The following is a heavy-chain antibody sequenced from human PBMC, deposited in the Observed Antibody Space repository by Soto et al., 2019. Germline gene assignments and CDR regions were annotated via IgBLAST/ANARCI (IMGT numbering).Heavy chain of an antibody. CDR2: INVGDGYT. CDR3: ARWDYSSGWAGGFNP. V-gene: IGHV1-3*01. D-gene: IGHD6-19*01. Sequence: ASVKVSCKASGYSFTSYAIHWVRQAPGQRLEWMAWINVGDGYTRYSQNFQDRVTFTRDTSATTAYMEVTSLTSEDTAVYYCARWDYSSGWAGGFNPWGQGTLVTVSS. CDR1: GYSFTSYA. J-gene: IGHJ5*02.